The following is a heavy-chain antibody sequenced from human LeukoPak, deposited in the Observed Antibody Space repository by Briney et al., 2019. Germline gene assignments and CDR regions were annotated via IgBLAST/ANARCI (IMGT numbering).Heavy chain of an antibody. CDR1: GGSIGSYY. CDR3: ARLTEGW. D-gene: IGHD2-15*01. V-gene: IGHV4-59*08. Sequence: SETLSLTCIVSGGSIGSYYWSWVRQTPGKGLEWVGYVYYTGRTNYNPSLKGRVTIFVDTSKNQFSLKLSSVTAADTAVYYCARLTEGWWGQGALVTVSS. J-gene: IGHJ4*02. CDR2: VYYTGRT.